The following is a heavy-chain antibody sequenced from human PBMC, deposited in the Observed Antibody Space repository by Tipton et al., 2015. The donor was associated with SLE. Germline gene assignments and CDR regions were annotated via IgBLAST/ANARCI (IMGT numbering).Heavy chain of an antibody. CDR3: ARELGGSGWYEDAFDI. D-gene: IGHD6-19*01. V-gene: IGHV4-30-2*01. J-gene: IGHJ3*02. Sequence: TLSLTCAVSGGSISSGGYSWSWIRQRPGKGLEWIGYIYHSGSTYYNPSLKSRVTISVDTSKNQFSLKLSSVTAADTAVYYCARELGGSGWYEDAFDIWGQGTMVTVSS. CDR1: GGSISSGGYS. CDR2: IYHSGST.